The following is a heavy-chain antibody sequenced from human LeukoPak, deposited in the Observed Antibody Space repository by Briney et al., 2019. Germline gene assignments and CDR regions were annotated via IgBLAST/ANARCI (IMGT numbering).Heavy chain of an antibody. CDR3: ARDFGLVTVVRGPGWFDP. D-gene: IGHD4-23*01. V-gene: IGHV4-39*07. J-gene: IGHJ5*02. CDR1: GGSISSSSYY. Sequence: SETLSLTCTVSGGSISSSSYYWGWIRQAPGKGLEWIGSIYYSGSTYYNPSLKSRVTISVDTSKNQFSLKLSSVTAADTAVYYCARDFGLVTVVRGPGWFDPWGQGTLVTVSS. CDR2: IYYSGST.